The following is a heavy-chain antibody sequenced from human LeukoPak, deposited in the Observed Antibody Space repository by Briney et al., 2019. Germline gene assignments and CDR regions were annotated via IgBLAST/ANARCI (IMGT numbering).Heavy chain of an antibody. CDR1: KFTVSSFY. D-gene: IGHD4-17*01. J-gene: IGHJ4*02. CDR2: IYSGGTT. Sequence: PGGSLRLSCAASKFTVSSFYMSWVRQAPGKGLEWVSLIYSGGTTYYADSVKGRFTISRDNSKITVYFQMNSLRAEDTAVYYCARDNGDYFDYWGQGTLVTVSS. V-gene: IGHV3-66*01. CDR3: ARDNGDYFDY.